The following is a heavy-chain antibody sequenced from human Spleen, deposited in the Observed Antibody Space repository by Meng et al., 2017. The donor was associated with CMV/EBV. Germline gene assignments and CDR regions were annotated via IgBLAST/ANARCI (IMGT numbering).Heavy chain of an antibody. Sequence: GESLKISCAASGFTFSSYAMSWVRQAPGKGLEWVSAISGSGGSTYYADSVKGRFTISRDNAKNSLYLDMNSLTAEDTAVYYCSRKPRYSSGCYDYWGQGTLVTVSS. CDR2: ISGSGGST. D-gene: IGHD6-19*01. CDR1: GFTFSSYA. J-gene: IGHJ4*02. CDR3: SRKPRYSSGCYDY. V-gene: IGHV3-23*01.